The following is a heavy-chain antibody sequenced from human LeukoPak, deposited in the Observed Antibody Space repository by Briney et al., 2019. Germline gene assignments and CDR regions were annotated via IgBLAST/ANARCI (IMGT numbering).Heavy chain of an antibody. CDR1: GFTFSSYA. V-gene: IGHV3-23*01. Sequence: GRSLRLSCAASGFTFSSYAMSWVRQAPGKGLEWVSAISGSGGSTYYADSVKGRFTISRDNSENTLYLQMNSLRAEDTAVYYCAKVCPRGSGEFDYWGQGTLVTVSS. D-gene: IGHD3-10*01. CDR3: AKVCPRGSGEFDY. CDR2: ISGSGGST. J-gene: IGHJ4*02.